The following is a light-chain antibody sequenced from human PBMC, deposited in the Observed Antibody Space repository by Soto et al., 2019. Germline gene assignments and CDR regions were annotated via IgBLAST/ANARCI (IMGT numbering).Light chain of an antibody. J-gene: IGKJ4*01. CDR3: QQYGSSPLT. V-gene: IGKV3-20*01. Sequence: IVLTQSPGTLSLSPGERATLSCRASQSVSSSYLAWYQQKPGQAPRLLMFRTSSRATGFPARFSGSGSGTEFNLTISSLQSEDFAVYYCQQYGSSPLTFGGGTKVDIK. CDR2: RTS. CDR1: QSVSSSY.